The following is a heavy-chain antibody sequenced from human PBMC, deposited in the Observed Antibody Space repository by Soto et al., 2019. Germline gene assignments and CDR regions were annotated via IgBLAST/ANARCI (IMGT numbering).Heavy chain of an antibody. V-gene: IGHV1-3*01. CDR1: GYTFTSYA. CDR2: INAGNGNT. J-gene: IGHJ5*02. D-gene: IGHD3-22*01. CDR3: ARHSPPYYYDSSGYYP. Sequence: ASVKVSCKASGYTFTSYAMHWVRQAPGQRLEWMGWINAGNGNTKYSQKFQGRVTITRDTSASTAYMELSSVTAADTAVYYCARHSPPYYYDSSGYYPWGQGTLVTVSS.